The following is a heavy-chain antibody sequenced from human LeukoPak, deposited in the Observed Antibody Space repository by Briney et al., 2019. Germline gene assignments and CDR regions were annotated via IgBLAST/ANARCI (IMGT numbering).Heavy chain of an antibody. CDR2: INQGASQK. J-gene: IGHJ4*02. D-gene: IGHD4-17*01. Sequence: GGSLRLSCAASGFTFSSYGMSWVRQAPGRGLEWVASINQGASQKYYLDSVKGRFTISRDNNAKNSLYLEMNSLRAEDTAEYYCARLFGDVTIYDYWGQGTLVTVSS. V-gene: IGHV3-7*01. CDR3: ARLFGDVTIYDY. CDR1: GFTFSSYG.